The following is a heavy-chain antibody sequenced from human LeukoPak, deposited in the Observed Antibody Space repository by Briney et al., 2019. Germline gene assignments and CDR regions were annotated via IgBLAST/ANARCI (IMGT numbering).Heavy chain of an antibody. V-gene: IGHV3-30*03. J-gene: IGHJ6*02. CDR1: GFTFSSYG. CDR2: ISYDGSNK. Sequence: TGGSLRLSCAASGFTFSSYGMHWVRQAPGVGLEWVAVISYDGSNKYYADSVKGRFTISRDDGKNSLYLQMNSLRDEDTALYYCARDVGRGDGMDVWGLGTTVTVSS. CDR3: ARDVGRGDGMDV.